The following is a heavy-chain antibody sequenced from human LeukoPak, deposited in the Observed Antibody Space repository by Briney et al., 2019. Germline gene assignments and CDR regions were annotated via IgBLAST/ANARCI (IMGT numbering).Heavy chain of an antibody. J-gene: IGHJ6*02. CDR2: ISAYNGNT. CDR1: GYTFTSYG. CDR3: ARGGYYDFWSGTSDYYYGMDV. V-gene: IGHV1-18*01. D-gene: IGHD3-3*01. Sequence: ASVKVSCKASGYTFTSYGISWVRQAPGQGLEWMGWISAYNGNTNYAQKLQGRVTMTTDTSTSTAYMELRSLRSDDTAVYYCARGGYYDFWSGTSDYYYGMDVWGQGTTVTVSS.